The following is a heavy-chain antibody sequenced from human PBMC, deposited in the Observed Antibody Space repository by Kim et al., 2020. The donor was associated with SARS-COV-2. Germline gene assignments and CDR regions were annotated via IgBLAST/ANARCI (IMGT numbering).Heavy chain of an antibody. CDR2: IYYSGST. CDR1: GGSISSYY. J-gene: IGHJ4*02. Sequence: SETLSLTCTVSGGSISSYYWSWIRQPPGKGLEWIGYIYYSGSTNYNPSLKSRVTISVDTSKNQFSLKLSSVTAADTAVYYCARAKEGYKPSFDYWGQGTLLTVSS. V-gene: IGHV4-59*01. D-gene: IGHD5-12*01. CDR3: ARAKEGYKPSFDY.